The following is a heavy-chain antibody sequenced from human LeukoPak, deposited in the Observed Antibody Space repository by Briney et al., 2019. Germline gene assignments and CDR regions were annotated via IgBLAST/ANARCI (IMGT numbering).Heavy chain of an antibody. D-gene: IGHD3-22*01. Sequence: ASVKVSCKVSGYTLTELSMHWVRQAPGKGLEWMGGFDPEDGETICAQKFQGRVTMTEDTSTDTAYMELSSLRSEDTAVYYCATYYYDSSGPPGFDYWGQGTLVTVSS. J-gene: IGHJ4*02. CDR2: FDPEDGET. CDR1: GYTLTELS. CDR3: ATYYYDSSGPPGFDY. V-gene: IGHV1-24*01.